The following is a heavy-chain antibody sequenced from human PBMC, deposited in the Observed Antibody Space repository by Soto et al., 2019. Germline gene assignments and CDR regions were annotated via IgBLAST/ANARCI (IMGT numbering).Heavy chain of an antibody. D-gene: IGHD6-13*01. V-gene: IGHV4-30-4*02. CDR3: ARAGIAAAGTIFWFDP. CDR1: GGSISSGDYY. J-gene: IGHJ5*02. CDR2: IYYSGST. Sequence: PSETLSLTCTVSGGSISSGDYYWSWIRQPPGKGLEWIGYIYYSGSTNYNPSLKSRVTISVDTSKNQFSLKLSSVTAADTAVYYCARAGIAAAGTIFWFDPWGQGTLVTVSS.